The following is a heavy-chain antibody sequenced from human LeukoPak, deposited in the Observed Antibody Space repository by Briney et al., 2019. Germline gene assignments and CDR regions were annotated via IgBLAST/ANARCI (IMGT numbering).Heavy chain of an antibody. CDR3: AREGITFGGVIDY. V-gene: IGHV3-66*01. CDR1: RFTVSSNY. CDR2: IYSGGST. Sequence: GGSLRLSCAASRFTVSSNYMSWVRQAPGKGLGWVSVIYSGGSTYYADSVKGRFTICRDNSKNTLYLQMNSLRAEDTAVYYCAREGITFGGVIDYWGQGTLVTVSS. D-gene: IGHD3-16*01. J-gene: IGHJ4*02.